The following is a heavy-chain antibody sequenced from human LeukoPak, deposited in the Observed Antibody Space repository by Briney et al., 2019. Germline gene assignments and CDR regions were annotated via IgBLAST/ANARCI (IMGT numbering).Heavy chain of an antibody. D-gene: IGHD6-6*01. Sequence: SETLSLTCTVSGGSISSYYWSWIRQPPGKGLEWIGYIYYSGSTNYNPSLKSRVTISVDTSKNQFSLKLSSVTAADTAVYHCARGGSSSGRIDYWGQGTLVTVSS. J-gene: IGHJ4*02. V-gene: IGHV4-59*01. CDR3: ARGGSSSGRIDY. CDR1: GGSISSYY. CDR2: IYYSGST.